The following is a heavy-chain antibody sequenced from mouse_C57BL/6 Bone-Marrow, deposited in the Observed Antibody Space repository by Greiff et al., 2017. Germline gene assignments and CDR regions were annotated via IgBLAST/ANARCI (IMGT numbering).Heavy chain of an antibody. CDR1: GYAFSSYW. CDR3: ARGRGLRTWFAY. Sequence: QVTLKVSGAELVKPGASVKISCKASGYAFSSYWMNWVKQRPGKGLEWIGQIYPGDGDTNYNGKFKGKATLTADKSSSTAYMQLSSLTSEDSAVYFCARGRGLRTWFAYWGQGTLVTVSA. D-gene: IGHD2-4*01. J-gene: IGHJ3*01. CDR2: IYPGDGDT. V-gene: IGHV1-80*01.